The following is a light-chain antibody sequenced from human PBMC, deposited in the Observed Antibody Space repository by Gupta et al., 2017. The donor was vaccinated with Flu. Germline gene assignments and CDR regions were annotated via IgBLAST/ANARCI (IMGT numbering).Light chain of an antibody. V-gene: IGLV6-57*03. Sequence: NFMLTQPHSVSESPWKTVTISCTRRSGSIASNYVQWYQQRPGSAPTTVIYEDNQRPSGVPDRFSGSIDSSSNSASLTISGLKTEDEADYYCQSYDSSNRGVFGGGTKLTVL. CDR2: EDN. CDR3: QSYDSSNRGV. CDR1: SGSIASNY. J-gene: IGLJ3*02.